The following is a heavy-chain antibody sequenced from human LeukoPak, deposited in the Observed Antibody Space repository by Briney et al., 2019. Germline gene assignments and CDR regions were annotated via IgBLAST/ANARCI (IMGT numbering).Heavy chain of an antibody. Sequence: ASVKVSCKASGGTFSSYAISWVQQAPGQGLEWMGGIIPIFGTANYAQKFQGRVTITADESTSTAYMELSSLRSEDTAVYYCARDDSSTDAFDIWGQGTMVTVSS. V-gene: IGHV1-69*13. D-gene: IGHD3-22*01. CDR3: ARDDSSTDAFDI. J-gene: IGHJ3*02. CDR2: IIPIFGTA. CDR1: GGTFSSYA.